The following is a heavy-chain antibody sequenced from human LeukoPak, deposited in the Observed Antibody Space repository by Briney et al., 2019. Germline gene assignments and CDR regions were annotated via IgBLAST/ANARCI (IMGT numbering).Heavy chain of an antibody. CDR3: ASDARTIFGVVIT. D-gene: IGHD3-3*01. Sequence: PGGSLRLSCAASGFTSSSYSMNWVRQAPGKGLEWVSSISSSSSYIYYADSVKGRFTISRDNAKNSLYLQMNSLRAEDTAVYYCASDARTIFGVVITWGQGTLVTVSS. V-gene: IGHV3-21*01. CDR1: GFTSSSYS. CDR2: ISSSSSYI. J-gene: IGHJ5*02.